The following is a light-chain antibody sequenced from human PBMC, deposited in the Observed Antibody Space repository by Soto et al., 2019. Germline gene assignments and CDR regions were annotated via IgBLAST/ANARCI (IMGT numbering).Light chain of an antibody. J-gene: IGLJ2*01. V-gene: IGLV2-14*01. CDR3: SSYTTSGSLV. Sequence: QSVLTQPASVSGSPGQSITISCTGTSSDVGGYNYVSWCQQHPGKAPKLMIYDVSNRPSGVSNRFSGSKSGNTASLTISGLQAEDEADYYCSSYTTSGSLVFGGGTQLTVL. CDR1: SSDVGGYNY. CDR2: DVS.